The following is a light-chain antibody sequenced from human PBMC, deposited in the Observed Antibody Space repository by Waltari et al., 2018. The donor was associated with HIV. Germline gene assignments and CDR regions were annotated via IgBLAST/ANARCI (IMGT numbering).Light chain of an antibody. CDR1: QSVSSRY. CDR3: QQYGRSPPVT. J-gene: IGKJ4*01. V-gene: IGKV3-20*01. Sequence: PGERATLSCRASQSVSSRYLAWYQQKPGQAPRLLIYGASSRATGIPDRFSGSGSGTDFTLTISRLEPEDFAVYYCQQYGRSPPVTFGGGTKVEIK. CDR2: GAS.